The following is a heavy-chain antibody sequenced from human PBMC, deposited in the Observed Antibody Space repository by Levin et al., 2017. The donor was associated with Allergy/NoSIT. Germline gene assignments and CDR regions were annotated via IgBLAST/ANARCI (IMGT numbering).Heavy chain of an antibody. J-gene: IGHJ4*02. D-gene: IGHD6-13*01. Sequence: PGGSLRLSCAASGFTFSSYGMHWVRQAPGKGLEWVAVIWYDGSNKYYADSVKGRFTISRDNSKNTLYLQMNSLRVEDTAVYYCARVALGAAAAPDYWGQGTLVTVSS. V-gene: IGHV3-33*01. CDR2: IWYDGSNK. CDR1: GFTFSSYG. CDR3: ARVALGAAAAPDY.